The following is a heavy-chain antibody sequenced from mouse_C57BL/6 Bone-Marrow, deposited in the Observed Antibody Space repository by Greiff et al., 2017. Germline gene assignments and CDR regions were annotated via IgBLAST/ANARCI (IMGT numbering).Heavy chain of an antibody. Sequence: QVQLQQSGAELARPGASVKLSCKASGYTFTSYGISWVKQRTGQGLEWIGEIYPRSGNTYYNEKFKGKATLTADKSSSTAYMELRSLTSEDSAVXVCAGYGSSSFAYWGQGTLVTVSA. CDR1: GYTFTSYG. V-gene: IGHV1-81*01. CDR2: IYPRSGNT. J-gene: IGHJ3*01. CDR3: AGYGSSSFAY. D-gene: IGHD1-1*01.